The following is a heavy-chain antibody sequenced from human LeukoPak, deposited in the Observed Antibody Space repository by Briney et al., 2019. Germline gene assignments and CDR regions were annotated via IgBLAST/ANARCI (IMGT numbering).Heavy chain of an antibody. J-gene: IGHJ4*02. CDR2: IYYNGGT. CDR3: AVVGGYFDY. D-gene: IGHD3-10*01. V-gene: IGHV4-61*01. Sequence: SETLSLTCSVSGDSVSSGSHYWSWIRQPPGKGLEWIGYIYYNGGTEYSPSLKSRVNISLDTSKNRFSLKLSSVTAADTAVYYCAVVGGYFDYWGQGILVAVSS. CDR1: GDSVSSGSHY.